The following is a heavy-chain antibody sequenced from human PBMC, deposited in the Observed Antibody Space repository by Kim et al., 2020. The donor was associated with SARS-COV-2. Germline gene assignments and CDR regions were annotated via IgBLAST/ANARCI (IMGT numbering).Heavy chain of an antibody. CDR3: AKGRGSSSSATNY. J-gene: IGHJ4*02. V-gene: IGHV3-23*01. D-gene: IGHD6-6*01. Sequence: ADAGKGRFTISRDNSKNTLYLQMNSLRAEDTAVYYCAKGRGSSSSATNYWGQGTLVTVSS.